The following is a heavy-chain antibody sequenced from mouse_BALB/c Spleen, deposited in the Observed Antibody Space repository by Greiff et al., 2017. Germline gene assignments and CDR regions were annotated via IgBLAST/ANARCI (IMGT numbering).Heavy chain of an antibody. CDR3: ARDGKAMDY. V-gene: IGHV5-6*01. D-gene: IGHD2-1*01. Sequence: EVQGVESGGDSVKPGGSLKLSCAASGFTFSSYGMSWVRQTPDKRLEWVATISSGGSYTYYPDSVKGRFTISRDNAKNTLYLQMSSLKSEDTAMYYCARDGKAMDYWGQGTSVTVSS. J-gene: IGHJ4*01. CDR1: GFTFSSYG. CDR2: ISSGGSYT.